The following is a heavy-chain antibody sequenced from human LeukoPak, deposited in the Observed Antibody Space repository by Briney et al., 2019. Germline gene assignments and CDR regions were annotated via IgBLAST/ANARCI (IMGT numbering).Heavy chain of an antibody. CDR1: GDSNSGGNYY. J-gene: IGHJ4*02. D-gene: IGHD2-21*01. CDR3: SRHVVGPGYSSVSHLDY. V-gene: IGHV4-39*01. CDR2: IYFGGNT. Sequence: SETLSLTCTVSGDSNSGGNYYWAWIRQPPGKGLEWIGSIYFGGNTYYNPSLKSRATISVDTSQNQFSVRLTAATAADTAVYYCSRHVVGPGYSSVSHLDYWGQGTLVTVSS.